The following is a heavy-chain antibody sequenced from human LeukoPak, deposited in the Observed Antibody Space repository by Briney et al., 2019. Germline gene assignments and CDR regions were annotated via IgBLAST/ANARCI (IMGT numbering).Heavy chain of an antibody. D-gene: IGHD4-17*01. Sequence: NPSETLSLTCTVSGGSIGSYYWSWIRQPPGKGLEWIGYIYYSGSTNYNPSLKSRVTISVDTSKNQFSLKLSSVTAADTAVYYCARDQKDYGDYGGSIDYWGQGTLVTVSS. CDR1: GGSIGSYY. J-gene: IGHJ4*02. CDR3: ARDQKDYGDYGGSIDY. CDR2: IYYSGST. V-gene: IGHV4-59*01.